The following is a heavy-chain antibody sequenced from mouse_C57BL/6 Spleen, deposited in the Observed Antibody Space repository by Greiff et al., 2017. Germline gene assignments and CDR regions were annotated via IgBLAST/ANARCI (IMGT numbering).Heavy chain of an antibody. CDR3: ARPPYGSSFAMDY. CDR1: GYTFTSYW. Sequence: QVQLQQPGAELVKPGASVKLSCKASGYTFTSYWMHWVKQRPGQGLEWIGMIHPNSGSTNYNEKFKSKDTLTVDKSSSTAYMQLSSLTSEDSAVYYCARPPYGSSFAMDYWGQGTSVTVSS. CDR2: IHPNSGST. D-gene: IGHD1-1*01. J-gene: IGHJ4*01. V-gene: IGHV1-64*01.